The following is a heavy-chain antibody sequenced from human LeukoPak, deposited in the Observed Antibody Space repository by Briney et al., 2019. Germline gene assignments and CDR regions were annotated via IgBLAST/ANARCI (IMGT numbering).Heavy chain of an antibody. Sequence: GGSLRLSCAASGFTFSNYDMTWVRQAPGKGLEWVSSISTSGDSTAYAASVKGRFTISRDNSKNTLCLQLSSLRAEDTAVYYCARGRGSPYYFDCWGQGTLVTVSS. CDR3: ARGRGSPYYFDC. CDR1: GFTFSNYD. D-gene: IGHD1-26*01. V-gene: IGHV3-23*01. J-gene: IGHJ4*02. CDR2: ISTSGDST.